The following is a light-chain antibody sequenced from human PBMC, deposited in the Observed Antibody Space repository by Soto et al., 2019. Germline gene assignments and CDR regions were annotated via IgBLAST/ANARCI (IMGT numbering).Light chain of an antibody. J-gene: IGKJ1*01. Sequence: DIEMTQSPSTLSGSVGDRVTITCRASQTISSWLAWYQQKPGKLPKILIYAASTLQSGVPSRFSGSGSWTDFTLTISRLQPEDVVTYYCQKYNSAPRTFGQGTKVDIK. V-gene: IGKV1-27*01. CDR3: QKYNSAPRT. CDR2: AAS. CDR1: QTISSW.